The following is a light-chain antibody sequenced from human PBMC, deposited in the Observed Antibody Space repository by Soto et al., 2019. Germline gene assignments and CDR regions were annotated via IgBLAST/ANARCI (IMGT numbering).Light chain of an antibody. V-gene: IGLV2-14*01. CDR3: SSFTSSFTVL. Sequence: QSALTQPASVSGSPGQSITISCTGTSSDVGDYNYVSWYQQHPGKAPKLIIYEVSNRPSGVSNRFAGSKSGNTASLTISGLQAEDEADYYCSSFTSSFTVLFGGGTQLTVL. J-gene: IGLJ3*02. CDR2: EVS. CDR1: SSDVGDYNY.